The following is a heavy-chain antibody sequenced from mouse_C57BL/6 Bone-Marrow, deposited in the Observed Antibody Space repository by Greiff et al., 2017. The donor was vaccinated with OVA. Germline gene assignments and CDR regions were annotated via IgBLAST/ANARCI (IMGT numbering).Heavy chain of an antibody. CDR1: GYTFTSYW. Sequence: EVQLQQSGTALARPGASVKMSCKTSGYTFTSYWMHWVKQRPGQGLAWIGAIYPGNSDTSYNQKFTGKAKLTAVTSASTAYMELSSLTNEDSAVYYCTRRDGSSYSYAMDYWGQGTSVTVSS. CDR3: TRRDGSSYSYAMDY. D-gene: IGHD1-1*01. V-gene: IGHV1-5*01. J-gene: IGHJ4*01. CDR2: IYPGNSDT.